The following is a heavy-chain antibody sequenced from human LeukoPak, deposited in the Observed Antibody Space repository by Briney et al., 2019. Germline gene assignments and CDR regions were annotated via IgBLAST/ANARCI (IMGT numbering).Heavy chain of an antibody. D-gene: IGHD3-10*01. CDR3: ARGWFGQLLQDY. J-gene: IGHJ4*02. Sequence: ASVKVSCKASGYTFTSYDINWVRQATGQGPERMGWMNPNSGNTGYAQQFQGRVTMTRTTSTSTAYMELSSLRSDDTAVYYCARGWFGQLLQDYWGQGTLVTVSS. V-gene: IGHV1-8*01. CDR2: MNPNSGNT. CDR1: GYTFTSYD.